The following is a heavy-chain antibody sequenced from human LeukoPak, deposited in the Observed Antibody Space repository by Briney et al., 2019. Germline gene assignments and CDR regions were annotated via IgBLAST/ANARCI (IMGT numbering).Heavy chain of an antibody. CDR1: GFTFSSYS. V-gene: IGHV3-30*03. Sequence: GGSLRLSCAASGFTFSSYSMNWVRQAPGKGLEWVAVISYAGSNKFYADSVRGRVTISRDNSKNTLYLQMNNLKTEDTAVYYCARGQHRVTYSDDAFDIWGQGTMVTVSS. CDR2: ISYAGSNK. J-gene: IGHJ3*02. D-gene: IGHD4-11*01. CDR3: ARGQHRVTYSDDAFDI.